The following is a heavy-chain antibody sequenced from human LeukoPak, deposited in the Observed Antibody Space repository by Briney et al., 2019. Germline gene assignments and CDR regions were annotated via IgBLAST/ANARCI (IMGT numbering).Heavy chain of an antibody. J-gene: IGHJ4*02. CDR3: AKDSGFDS. CDR2: IRYDGRDE. D-gene: IGHD1-26*01. CDR1: GFSFSSSG. V-gene: IGHV3-30*02. Sequence: GGSLRLSCAASGFSFSSSGMNWVRHAPGKGLEWLAFIRYDGRDENFADSVKGRFTISRDNSKNTLYLQMNSLRAEDTAVYYCAKDSGFDSWGQGTLVTVSS.